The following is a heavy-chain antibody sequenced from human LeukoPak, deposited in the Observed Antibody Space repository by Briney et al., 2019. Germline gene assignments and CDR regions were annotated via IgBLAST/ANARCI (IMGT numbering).Heavy chain of an antibody. V-gene: IGHV4-39*07. CDR2: IYYSGST. CDR3: ARENLYGLNILTGYWMDY. D-gene: IGHD3-9*01. CDR1: GGSIGSSSYY. J-gene: IGHJ4*02. Sequence: SETLSLTCTVSGGSIGSSSYYWGWIRQPPGKGLEWIGSIYYSGSTYYNPSLKSRVTISVDTSKNQFSLKLSSVTAADTAVYYCARENLYGLNILTGYWMDYWGQGTLVTVSS.